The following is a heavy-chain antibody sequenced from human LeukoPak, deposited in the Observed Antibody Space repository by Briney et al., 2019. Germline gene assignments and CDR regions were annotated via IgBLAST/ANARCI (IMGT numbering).Heavy chain of an antibody. CDR3: ARQLYEYMRYYFDY. CDR2: IYYSGTTS. D-gene: IGHD2-2*02. J-gene: IGHJ4*02. CDR1: GGSIRSSSYY. V-gene: IGHV4-39*01. Sequence: SETLSLTCTVSGGSIRSSSYYWGWIRQPPGKGLEWIGSIYYSGTTSYYNPSLKSRVTISVDTSKNQFSLKLSSVTAAGTAVYYCARQLYEYMRYYFDYWGQGTLVTVSS.